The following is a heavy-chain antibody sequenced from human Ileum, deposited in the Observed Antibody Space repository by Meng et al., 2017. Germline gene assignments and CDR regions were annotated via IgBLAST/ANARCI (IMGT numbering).Heavy chain of an antibody. CDR3: AREGVLRDDYGGRGYYPIF. CDR1: GVSITSNTNY. J-gene: IGHJ4*02. V-gene: IGHV4-39*07. CDR2: IYYSGST. D-gene: IGHD3-22*01. Sequence: GSLRLSCTVSGVSITSNTNYWGWIRQPPGKGLEWIGNIYYSGSTYYNPSLESRVTMSVNTSKNQFSLKLSSVTAAETAVYYCAREGVLRDDYGGRGYYPIFWGQETVVTVSS.